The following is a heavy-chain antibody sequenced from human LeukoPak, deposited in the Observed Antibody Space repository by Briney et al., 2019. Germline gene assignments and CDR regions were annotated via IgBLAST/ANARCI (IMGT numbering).Heavy chain of an antibody. Sequence: GGSLRLSCAASGFTFSDYYMNWVRQAPGKGLGWVSYISSSSSTIYYADSVKGRFTISRDSAKNSLYLQMNSLRDEDTAVYYCARGTVTMVDYWGQGTLVTVSS. CDR3: ARGTVTMVDY. V-gene: IGHV3-48*02. CDR2: ISSSSSTI. D-gene: IGHD3-10*01. CDR1: GFTFSDYY. J-gene: IGHJ4*02.